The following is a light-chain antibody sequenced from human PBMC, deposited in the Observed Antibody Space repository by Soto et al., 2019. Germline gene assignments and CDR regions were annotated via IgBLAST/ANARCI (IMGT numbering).Light chain of an antibody. CDR3: QQYGSSPRT. CDR2: DAS. V-gene: IGKV3-20*01. CDR1: QTVRHNY. Sequence: EFVLTQSPGNLSLSAGDSATLSCRASQTVRHNYVAWYQQKPGQAPRLLIYDASSRATGIPDRGSGGGSGTDFTRTISRLEPEDFAVYYGQQYGSSPRTVGGGTKVDIK. J-gene: IGKJ4*02.